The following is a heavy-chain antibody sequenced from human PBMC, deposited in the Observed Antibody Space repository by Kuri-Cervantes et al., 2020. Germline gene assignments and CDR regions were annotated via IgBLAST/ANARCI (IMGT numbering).Heavy chain of an antibody. V-gene: IGHV3-66*01. D-gene: IGHD2-15*01. CDR1: GFTVSSNY. CDR2: IYSGGST. Sequence: GESLKISCAASGFTVSSNYMSWVRQAPGKGLGWVSVIYSGGSTYYADSVKGRFTISRDNSKNTLYLQMNSLRAEDTAVYYCASNSDCSGGSCYSGYYYYGMDVWGQGTTVTVSS. J-gene: IGHJ6*02. CDR3: ASNSDCSGGSCYSGYYYYGMDV.